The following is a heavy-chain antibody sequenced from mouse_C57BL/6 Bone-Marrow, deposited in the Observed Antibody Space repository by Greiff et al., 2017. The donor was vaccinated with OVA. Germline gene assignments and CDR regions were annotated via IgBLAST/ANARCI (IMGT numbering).Heavy chain of an antibody. CDR2: IWRGGST. CDR3: AKTRLNPYAMDY. CDR1: GFSLTSYG. V-gene: IGHV2-5*01. Sequence: VQLQESGPGLVQPSQSLSITCTVSGFSLTSYGVHWVRQSPGKGLEWLGVIWRGGSTDYNAAFMSRLSITKDNSKSQVFFKMNSLQADDTAIYYCAKTRLNPYAMDYWGQGTSVTVSS. J-gene: IGHJ4*01.